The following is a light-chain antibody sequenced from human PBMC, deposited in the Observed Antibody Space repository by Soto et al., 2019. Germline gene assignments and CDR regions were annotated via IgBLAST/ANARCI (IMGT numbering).Light chain of an antibody. CDR1: QSISSW. Sequence: DIQMTQSPSTLSASVGDRVTITCRASQSISSWLAWDQQKPGKAPKLLIYDASSLESGVPSRFSGSGSGTEFTLTISSLQPDDFATYYCQQYNSYLTWTFGQGTKVEIK. CDR2: DAS. J-gene: IGKJ1*01. V-gene: IGKV1-5*01. CDR3: QQYNSYLTWT.